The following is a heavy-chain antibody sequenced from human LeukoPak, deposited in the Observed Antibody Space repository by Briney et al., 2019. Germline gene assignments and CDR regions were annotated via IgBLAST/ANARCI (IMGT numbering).Heavy chain of an antibody. CDR2: ISAYNGNT. Sequence: ASVKVSCKASGYTFTSYGISWVRQAPGQGLEWMGWISAYNGNTNHAQKLQGRVTMTTDTSTSTAYMELRSLRSDDTAVYYCARGPQQLVLLYYYYYGMDVWGQGTTVTVSS. J-gene: IGHJ6*02. CDR1: GYTFTSYG. CDR3: ARGPQQLVLLYYYYYGMDV. D-gene: IGHD6-13*01. V-gene: IGHV1-18*01.